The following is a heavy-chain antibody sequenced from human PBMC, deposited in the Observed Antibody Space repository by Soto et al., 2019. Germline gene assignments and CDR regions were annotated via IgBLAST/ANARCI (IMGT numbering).Heavy chain of an antibody. V-gene: IGHV3-23*01. CDR1: GFTVSNYA. Sequence: GGSLRLACAASGFTVSNYAMSWVRQAPGKGLEWVSTITGSAGGTYYADSMKGRFTISRDNSKSTLYLQMYSLRVEDTAVYYCARESEHWGQGTLVTVSS. J-gene: IGHJ1*01. CDR3: ARESEH. CDR2: ITGSAGGT.